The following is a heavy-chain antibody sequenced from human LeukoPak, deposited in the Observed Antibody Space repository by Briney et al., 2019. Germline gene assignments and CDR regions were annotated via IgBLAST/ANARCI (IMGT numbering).Heavy chain of an antibody. V-gene: IGHV3-23*01. CDR2: ISSTGGTI. CDR3: AKSLRVLRYFDWLAD. Sequence: GGSLRLSCAASGFTFRNYLMNWVRQAPGKGLEWVSFISSTGGTIYYADSVKGRFTVSRDNSKNTLYLQMNSLRAEDTAVYYCAKSLRVLRYFDWLADWGQGTMVTVSS. J-gene: IGHJ3*01. CDR1: GFTFRNYL. D-gene: IGHD3-9*01.